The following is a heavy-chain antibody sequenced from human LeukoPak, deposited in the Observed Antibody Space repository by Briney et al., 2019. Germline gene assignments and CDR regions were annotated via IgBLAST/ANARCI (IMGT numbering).Heavy chain of an antibody. D-gene: IGHD2-15*01. Sequence: SVKVSCKASGGTFSSYAISWVRQAPGQGLEWMGGIIPIFGTANYARKFQGRVTITADESTSTAYMELSSLRSEDTAVYYCARGAYCSGGSCYDYWGQGTLVTVSS. V-gene: IGHV1-69*13. CDR3: ARGAYCSGGSCYDY. CDR1: GGTFSSYA. CDR2: IIPIFGTA. J-gene: IGHJ4*02.